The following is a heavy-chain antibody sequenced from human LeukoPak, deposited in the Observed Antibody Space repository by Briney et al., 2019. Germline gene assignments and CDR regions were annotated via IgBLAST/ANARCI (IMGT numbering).Heavy chain of an antibody. CDR2: ISYDGSNK. D-gene: IGHD6-13*01. Sequence: PGRSLRLSCAASGFTFSSYGMHWVRQAPGKGLEWVAVISYDGSNKYYADSVKGRFTISRDNSKNTLYLQMNSLRDEDTAVYYCARDGAIAAGKFDYWGQGTLVTVSS. CDR1: GFTFSSYG. CDR3: ARDGAIAAGKFDY. V-gene: IGHV3-30*03. J-gene: IGHJ4*02.